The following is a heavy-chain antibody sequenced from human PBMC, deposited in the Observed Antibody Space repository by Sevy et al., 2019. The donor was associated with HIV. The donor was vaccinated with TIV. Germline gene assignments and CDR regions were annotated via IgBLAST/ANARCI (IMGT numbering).Heavy chain of an antibody. CDR2: IISIIGTT. CDR1: GGTFNNYA. J-gene: IGHJ5*02. CDR3: AKTGRVGLGNWLDP. Sequence: ASVKVSCKASGGTFNNYAISWVRQAPGQGLEWMGGIISIIGTTNYAQKFQGRVTITADESTKTAYMELSSLRSEDTAMYYCAKTGRVGLGNWLDPWGQGTLVTVSS. V-gene: IGHV1-69*13. D-gene: IGHD3-16*01.